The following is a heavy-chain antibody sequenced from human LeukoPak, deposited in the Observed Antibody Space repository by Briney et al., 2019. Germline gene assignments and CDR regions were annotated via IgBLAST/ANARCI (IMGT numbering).Heavy chain of an antibody. J-gene: IGHJ4*02. Sequence: GGSLRLSCAASGFTFSSYWMHWVRQAPGKGLVWVSRINSDGSSTSYADSVKGRFTISRDNAKNTLYLQMNSLRAEDTAVYYCARDRTPEQAVAGSYYFDYWGQGTLVTVSS. CDR1: GFTFSSYW. CDR2: INSDGSST. CDR3: ARDRTPEQAVAGSYYFDY. V-gene: IGHV3-74*01. D-gene: IGHD6-19*01.